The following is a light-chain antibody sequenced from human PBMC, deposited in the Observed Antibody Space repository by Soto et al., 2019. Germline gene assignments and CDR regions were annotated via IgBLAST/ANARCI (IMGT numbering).Light chain of an antibody. CDR2: EVT. CDR1: SGDLGSYNL. CDR3: CSYAGPSSYV. V-gene: IGLV2-23*02. J-gene: IGLJ1*01. Sequence: QSVLTQPASVSGSPGQSITISCTGTSGDLGSYNLVSWYQQYPGQAPKLMIFEVTKRPSGVSNRFSGSNSGNTASLTISGLQTEDEAVYYCCSYAGPSSYVFGTGTKLTVL.